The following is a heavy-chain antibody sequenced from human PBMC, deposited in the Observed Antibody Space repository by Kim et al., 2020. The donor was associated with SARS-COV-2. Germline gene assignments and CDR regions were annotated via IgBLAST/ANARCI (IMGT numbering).Heavy chain of an antibody. Sequence: GGSLRLSCAASGFTFDDYAMHWVRQAPGKGLEWVSGISWNSGSIGYADSVKGRFTISRDNAKNSLYLQMNSLRAEDTALYYCAKDSYYDSSGNRGYFDYWGQGTLVTVSS. J-gene: IGHJ4*02. CDR3: AKDSYYDSSGNRGYFDY. CDR2: ISWNSGSI. V-gene: IGHV3-9*01. D-gene: IGHD3-22*01. CDR1: GFTFDDYA.